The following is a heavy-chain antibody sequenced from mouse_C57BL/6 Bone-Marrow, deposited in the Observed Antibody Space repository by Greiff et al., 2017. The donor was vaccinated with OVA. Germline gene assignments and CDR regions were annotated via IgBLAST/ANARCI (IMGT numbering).Heavy chain of an antibody. CDR1: GYTFTSYW. Sequence: QVQLKQPGAELVRPGTSVKLSCKASGYTFTSYWMHWVKQRPGQGLEWIGVIDPSDSYTNYNQKFKGKATLTVDTSSSTAYMQLSSLTSEDSAVYYGAMDYYGSSYDFDVWGTGTTVTVSS. J-gene: IGHJ1*03. V-gene: IGHV1-59*01. CDR3: AMDYYGSSYDFDV. CDR2: IDPSDSYT. D-gene: IGHD1-1*01.